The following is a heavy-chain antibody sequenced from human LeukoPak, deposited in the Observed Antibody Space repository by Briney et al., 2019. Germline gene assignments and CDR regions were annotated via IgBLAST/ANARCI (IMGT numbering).Heavy chain of an antibody. D-gene: IGHD5-12*01. CDR1: GGTFSSYA. V-gene: IGHV1-69*13. J-gene: IGHJ4*02. CDR2: IIPIFGTA. CDR3: ARGGYSGYDVYYLDY. Sequence: SVKVSCKASGGTFSSYAISWVRQAPGQGLEWMGGIIPIFGTANYAQKFQGRVTITADESTSTAYMELSSVRSEDTAVYSCARGGYSGYDVYYLDYWGQGTLVTVSS.